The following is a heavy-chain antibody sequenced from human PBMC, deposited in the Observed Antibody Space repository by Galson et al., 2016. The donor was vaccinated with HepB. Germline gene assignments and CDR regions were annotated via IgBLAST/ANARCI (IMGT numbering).Heavy chain of an antibody. Sequence: SLRLSCAASGFIFSDYGMHWVRQAPGKGLEWVAVVWHDGSNIIYVDSVKGRFTISRDNFKNTLDLQMNSLRAEDTAVYYCAKETSNWGQYYFDYWGQGTLVSVSS. CDR3: AKETSNWGQYYFDY. CDR2: VWHDGSNI. D-gene: IGHD3-16*01. V-gene: IGHV3-33*06. J-gene: IGHJ4*02. CDR1: GFIFSDYG.